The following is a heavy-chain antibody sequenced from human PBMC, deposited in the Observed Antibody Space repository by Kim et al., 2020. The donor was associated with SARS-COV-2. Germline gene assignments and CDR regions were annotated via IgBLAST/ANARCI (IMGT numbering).Heavy chain of an antibody. Sequence: SETLSLTCTVSGGSISSYYWSWIRQPPGKGLEWIGYIYYSGSTNYKPSLKSRVTISVDTSKNQFSLKLSSVTAADTAVYYCARAGKGKETGGVCISGIFYYYYGMEVWGQGATVTVSS. CDR3: ARAGKGKETGGVCISGIFYYYYGMEV. CDR2: IYYSGST. V-gene: IGHV4-59*13. J-gene: IGHJ6*02. D-gene: IGHD1-26*01. CDR1: GGSISSYY.